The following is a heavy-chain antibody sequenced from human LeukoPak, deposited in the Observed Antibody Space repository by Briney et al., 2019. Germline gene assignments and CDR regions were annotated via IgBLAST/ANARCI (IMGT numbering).Heavy chain of an antibody. Sequence: PGGSLRLSCAASGVTVSSNYMSWGREAPGKGRGGVSVMYSGGSAGYANSVNGRFTVSRDNSKNTLYLQMDTLRAEDTAVYYCARGPPYSTSPGLIGRWFDPWGQGTLVPVPS. CDR3: ARGPPYSTSPGLIGRWFDP. D-gene: IGHD6-6*01. CDR1: GVTVSSNY. CDR2: MYSGGSA. V-gene: IGHV3-53*01. J-gene: IGHJ5*02.